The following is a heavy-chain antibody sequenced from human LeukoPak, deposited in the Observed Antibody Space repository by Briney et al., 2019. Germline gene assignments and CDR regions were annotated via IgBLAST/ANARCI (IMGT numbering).Heavy chain of an antibody. Sequence: ASVKVSCKASGYTFTSYGISWVRQAPGQGLEWMGWISAYNGNTNYAQKLQGRVTMTTDTSTSTAYMELRSLRSDDTAVYYCARDRDYAARWTDDAFDIWGQGTMVTVSS. CDR2: ISAYNGNT. CDR1: GYTFTSYG. J-gene: IGHJ3*02. V-gene: IGHV1-18*01. CDR3: ARDRDYAARWTDDAFDI. D-gene: IGHD4-17*01.